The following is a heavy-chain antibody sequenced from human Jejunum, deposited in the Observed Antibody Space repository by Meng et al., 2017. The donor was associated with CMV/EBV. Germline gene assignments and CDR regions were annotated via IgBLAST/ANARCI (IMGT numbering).Heavy chain of an antibody. CDR1: FSDYA. CDR2: VDYGGGRT. J-gene: IGHJ4*02. V-gene: IGHV3-23*01. D-gene: IGHD4-17*01. CDR3: VKDYPRTTSVHYGNVFFDD. Sequence: FSDYAMSWVRQAPGKGLEWVSGVDYGGGRTWYADSVRGRFTISRDNSKNTVFLQMSSLRVEDTAVYYCVKDYPRTTSVHYGNVFFDDWGLGTLVTVSS.